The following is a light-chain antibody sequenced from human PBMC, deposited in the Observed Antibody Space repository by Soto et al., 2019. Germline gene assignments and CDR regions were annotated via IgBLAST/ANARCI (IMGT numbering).Light chain of an antibody. CDR3: QQRSNWPPIT. V-gene: IGKV3-11*01. Sequence: EIVLTQSPGPLSLSPGERATLSCISSQSVRSSFLVWYQQRPGQAPRLLIHDASHRAAGIPARFSGSGFGTDFTLTISSLEPEDAAVYYCQQRSNWPPITFGQGTRLEIK. CDR2: DAS. J-gene: IGKJ5*01. CDR1: QSVRSSF.